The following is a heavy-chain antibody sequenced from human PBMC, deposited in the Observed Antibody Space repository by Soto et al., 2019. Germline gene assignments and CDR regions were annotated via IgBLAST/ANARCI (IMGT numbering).Heavy chain of an antibody. D-gene: IGHD3-22*01. J-gene: IGHJ3*02. CDR3: ARPYYDSSGSDAFDI. Sequence: GESLKISCKGSGCSFTSYWIGWVRQMPGKGLEWMGIIYTGDSDTRYRPSFQGQVTISADKSISTAYLQRSSLKASDTAMYYCARPYYDSSGSDAFDIWVQGTMVTVS. CDR2: IYTGDSDT. V-gene: IGHV5-51*01. CDR1: GCSFTSYW.